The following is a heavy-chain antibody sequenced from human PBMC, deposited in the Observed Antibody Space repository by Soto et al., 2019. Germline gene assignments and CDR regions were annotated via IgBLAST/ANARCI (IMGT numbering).Heavy chain of an antibody. J-gene: IGHJ6*02. CDR2: IIPIFGTA. CDR3: ARANYDFWSGYYTNYYYYGMDA. V-gene: IGHV1-69*13. Sequence: PVEVSCKASGGTFNSYSICWVRQAPGQRLEWMGGIIPIFGTANYAQKFQGRVTITADESTSTAYMELSSLRSEDTAVYYCARANYDFWSGYYTNYYYYGMDAWGQGTTVTVSS. CDR1: GGTFNSYS. D-gene: IGHD3-3*01.